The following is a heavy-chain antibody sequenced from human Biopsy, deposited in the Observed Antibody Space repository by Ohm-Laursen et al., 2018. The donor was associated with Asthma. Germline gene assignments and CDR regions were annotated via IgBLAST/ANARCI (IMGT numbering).Heavy chain of an antibody. CDR2: IYSGGTS. D-gene: IGHD6-19*01. CDR1: GCTVSRDH. V-gene: IGHV3-53*01. CDR3: ARGDSSGWSHYYFDY. J-gene: IGHJ4*02. Sequence: SLRLSCAASGCTVSRDHMFWVRQTPGKGLEWVSVIYSGGTSHTADSVRGRFTISRDFSKNTLHLQMHSLRVEDTAVYYCARGDSSGWSHYYFDYWGQGTLVTVSS.